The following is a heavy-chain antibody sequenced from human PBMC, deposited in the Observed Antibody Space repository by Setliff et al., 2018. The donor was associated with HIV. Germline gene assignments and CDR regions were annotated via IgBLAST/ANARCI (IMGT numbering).Heavy chain of an antibody. CDR1: GYTFNDFV. CDR3: ARAAPGGGNDYFGY. Sequence: ASVKVSCKTSGYTFNDFVIHWVRQAPGQRPEYMGWFYPGTGGTGYSPRFQGRLTFSRDTSGTTAHVEVNSLTSEDTAVYYCARAAPGGGNDYFGYWGQGALVTVSS. D-gene: IGHD3-16*01. J-gene: IGHJ4*02. V-gene: IGHV1-3*01. CDR2: FYPGTGGT.